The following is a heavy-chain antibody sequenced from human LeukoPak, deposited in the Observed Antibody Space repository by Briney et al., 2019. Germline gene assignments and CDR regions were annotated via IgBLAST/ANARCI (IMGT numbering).Heavy chain of an antibody. CDR1: GGSFSGYY. CDR3: ARHAYHDSSGYDY. V-gene: IGHV4-34*01. D-gene: IGHD3-22*01. Sequence: SETLSLTCAVYGGSFSGYYWSWIRQPPGKGLEWIGEINHSGSTNYNPSLKSRVTISVDTSKNQFSLKLSSVTAADTAVYYCARHAYHDSSGYDYWGQGTLVTVSS. J-gene: IGHJ4*02. CDR2: INHSGST.